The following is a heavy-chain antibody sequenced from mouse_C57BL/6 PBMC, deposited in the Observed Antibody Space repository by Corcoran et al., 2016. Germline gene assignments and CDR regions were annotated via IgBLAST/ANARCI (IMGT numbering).Heavy chain of an antibody. V-gene: IGHV1-19*01. CDR3: AIYYYGSSYAMDY. CDR1: GYTFTDYS. J-gene: IGHJ4*01. Sequence: EVQLQQSGPVLVKPGASVKMSCKASGYTFTDYSMNWVKQSHGKSLEWIGVINPYNGGTSYNQKFKGKATLTVDKSSSTAYMELNSLTSEDSAVYYCAIYYYGSSYAMDYWGQGTSVTVSS. CDR2: INPYNGGT. D-gene: IGHD1-1*01.